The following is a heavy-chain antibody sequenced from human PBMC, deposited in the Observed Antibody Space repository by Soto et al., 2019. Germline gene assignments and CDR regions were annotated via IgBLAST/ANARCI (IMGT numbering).Heavy chain of an antibody. Sequence: QVQLVQSGAEVKKPGSSVKVSCKASGGTFSSYAISWVRQAPGQGLEWMGGSIPIFGTANYAQKFQGRVKIPEGESTSPAYMELSSLRSEDTAVYYCAGVMSGDYYYCGMDVWVQGPTVTVSS. CDR3: AGVMSGDYYYCGMDV. D-gene: IGHD1-26*01. CDR2: SIPIFGTA. J-gene: IGHJ6*02. V-gene: IGHV1-69*01. CDR1: GGTFSSYA.